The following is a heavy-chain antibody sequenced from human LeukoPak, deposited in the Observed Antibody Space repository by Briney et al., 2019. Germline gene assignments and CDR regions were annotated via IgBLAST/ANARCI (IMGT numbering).Heavy chain of an antibody. CDR2: INQDGSEK. CDR3: VSEYYDFWSGSN. V-gene: IGHV3-7*01. Sequence: PGGSLRLSCAASGFTFSDYYMSWVRQAPGKGLEWVANINQDGSEKNFVDSVKGRFTISRDNAKNSLYLQMNSLRAEDTAVYYCVSEYYDFWSGSNWGQGTLVTVSS. D-gene: IGHD3-3*01. CDR1: GFTFSDYY. J-gene: IGHJ4*02.